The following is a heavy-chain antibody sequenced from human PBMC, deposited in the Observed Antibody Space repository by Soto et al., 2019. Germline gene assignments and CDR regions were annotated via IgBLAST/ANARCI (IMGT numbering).Heavy chain of an antibody. J-gene: IGHJ5*02. CDR1: GFTFSSYA. CDR3: AREGIAAAGIGNWFDP. D-gene: IGHD6-13*01. V-gene: IGHV3-30-3*01. CDR2: ISYDGSNK. Sequence: GGSLRLSCAASGFTFSSYAMHWVRQAPGKGLEWVAVISYDGSNKYYADSVKGRFTISRDNSKNTLYLQMNSLRAEDTAVYYCAREGIAAAGIGNWFDPWGQGTLVTVSS.